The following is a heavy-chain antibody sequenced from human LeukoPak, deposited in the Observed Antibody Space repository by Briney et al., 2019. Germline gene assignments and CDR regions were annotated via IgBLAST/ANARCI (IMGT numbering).Heavy chain of an antibody. CDR1: GGSISSSSYY. Sequence: SETLSLTCTVSGGSISSSSYYWGWIRQPPGKGLEWIGSIYYSGSTYYNPSLKSRVTISVDTSKNQFSLKLSSVTAADTAVYYCARVGYQYDSSGGPFDIWGQGTMVTVSS. J-gene: IGHJ3*02. CDR2: IYYSGST. CDR3: ARVGYQYDSSGGPFDI. V-gene: IGHV4-39*07. D-gene: IGHD3-22*01.